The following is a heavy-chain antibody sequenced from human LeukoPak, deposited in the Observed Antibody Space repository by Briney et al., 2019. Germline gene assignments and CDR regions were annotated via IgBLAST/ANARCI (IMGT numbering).Heavy chain of an antibody. CDR2: ISGSGGST. Sequence: PGGSLRLSCAASGFTFRSYAMSWVRQAPGKGLWWVSAISGSGGSTYYADSVKGRFTISRDNSKNTLYLQMNSLRAEDTAVYYCAKLGAAAGRNWYVYWGQGPLVTVSS. CDR1: GFTFRSYA. CDR3: AKLGAAAGRNWYVY. J-gene: IGHJ4*02. V-gene: IGHV3-23*01. D-gene: IGHD6-13*01.